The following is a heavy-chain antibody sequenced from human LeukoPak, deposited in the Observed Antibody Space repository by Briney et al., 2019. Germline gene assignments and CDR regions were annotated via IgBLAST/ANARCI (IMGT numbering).Heavy chain of an antibody. CDR1: GLTFSIFG. CDR2: ISGSATGGIT. CDR3: AIHRSAFEF. D-gene: IGHD3-10*01. J-gene: IGHJ4*02. Sequence: GGSLRLSCAVSGLTFSIFGMSWVRQSPGKGLEWVSAISGSATGGITNYADSVKGRFTISRDNDKNTVYLPMNNLRVEDTAVYYCAIHRSAFEFWGQGTLVTVSS. V-gene: IGHV3-23*01.